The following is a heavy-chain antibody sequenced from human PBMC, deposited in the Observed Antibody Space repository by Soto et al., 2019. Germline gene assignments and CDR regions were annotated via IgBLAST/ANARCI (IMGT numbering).Heavy chain of an antibody. J-gene: IGHJ4*02. Sequence: GGSLRLSCAASGFTFSSYAMSWVRQAPGKGLEWVAAIGGTDGKTYYADSVKGRFTISRDNSENTLYLQMSRLRAEDTAVYFCAKGMFSSSPAAAGSFDYWGQGALVTVSS. CDR2: IGGTDGKT. CDR3: AKGMFSSSPAAAGSFDY. V-gene: IGHV3-23*01. D-gene: IGHD3-10*01. CDR1: GFTFSSYA.